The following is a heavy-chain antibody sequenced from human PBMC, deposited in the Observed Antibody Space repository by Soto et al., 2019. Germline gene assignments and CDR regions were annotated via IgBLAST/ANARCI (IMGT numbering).Heavy chain of an antibody. CDR3: ARGIGDSGASRGYYYYYYGMDV. CDR1: GYTFTSYG. V-gene: IGHV1-18*01. Sequence: ASVKVSCKASGYTFTSYGISWVRQAPGQGLEWMGWISAYNGNTNYAQKLQGRVTMTTDTSTSTAYMELRSLRSDDTAVYYCARGIGDSGASRGYYYYYYGMDVWGQGTTVTVSS. D-gene: IGHD2-21*01. CDR2: ISAYNGNT. J-gene: IGHJ6*02.